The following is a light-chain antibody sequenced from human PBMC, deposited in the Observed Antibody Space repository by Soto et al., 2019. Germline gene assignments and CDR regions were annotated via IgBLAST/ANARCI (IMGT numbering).Light chain of an antibody. V-gene: IGLV1-40*01. CDR1: SSNIGAGYD. CDR2: GNS. J-gene: IGLJ2*01. CDR3: QSYDSSLSGVV. Sequence: QSVLTQPPSVSGAPGQRVTISCTGSSSNIGAGYDVHWYQQLPGTAPKLLIYGNSNRPSGVPDRFSGSKSGTSASLAITGLQAEDEADYYCQSYDSSLSGVVFGGGTKRPS.